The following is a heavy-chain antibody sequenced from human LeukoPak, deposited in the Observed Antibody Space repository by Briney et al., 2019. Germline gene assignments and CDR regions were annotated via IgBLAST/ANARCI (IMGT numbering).Heavy chain of an antibody. V-gene: IGHV1-58*01. J-gene: IGHJ4*02. CDR2: IVVDSGNT. CDR1: GFTFSNSA. Sequence: SVKVSCKASGFTFSNSAVQWVRQARGQRLEWIGWIVVDSGNTNYAQKFQERVTITRDMSTSTAFMELSGLRPEDTAVYYCSVHPGYSSWTAHRGILDYWGQGVLVTVSS. CDR3: SVHPGYSSWTAHRGILDY. D-gene: IGHD6-6*01.